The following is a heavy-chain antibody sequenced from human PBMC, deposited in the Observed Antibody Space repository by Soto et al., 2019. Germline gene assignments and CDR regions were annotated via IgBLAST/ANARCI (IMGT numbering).Heavy chain of an antibody. V-gene: IGHV3-48*03. Sequence: VQLVESGGGLVQPGGSLRLSCAASGFTFRTYEFNWVRQAPGKGLEWVSYISSSSSTIYYADSVKGRFTISRDNAKNSLYLQMNSLRDEDTAVYYCAREPYDFWSGYYTGTYYGMDVWGQGTTVTVSS. CDR1: GFTFRTYE. CDR2: ISSSSSTI. J-gene: IGHJ6*02. CDR3: AREPYDFWSGYYTGTYYGMDV. D-gene: IGHD3-3*01.